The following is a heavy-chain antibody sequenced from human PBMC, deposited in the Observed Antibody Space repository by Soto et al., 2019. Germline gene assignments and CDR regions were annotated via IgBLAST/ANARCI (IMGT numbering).Heavy chain of an antibody. V-gene: IGHV4-59*01. CDR1: GGSISSYY. CDR3: ARGRQIRSNVGEFDY. CDR2: IYYSGST. D-gene: IGHD3-16*01. J-gene: IGHJ4*02. Sequence: SETLSLTCTVSGGSISSYYWSWIRQPPGKGLEWIGYIYYSGSTNYNPSPKSRVTISVDTSKNQFSLKLSSVTAADTAVYYCARGRQIRSNVGEFDYGGQGPLVTVSS.